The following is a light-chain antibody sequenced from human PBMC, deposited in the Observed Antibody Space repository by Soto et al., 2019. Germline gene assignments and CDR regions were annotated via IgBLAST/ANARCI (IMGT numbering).Light chain of an antibody. CDR1: QSINNW. CDR2: KAS. V-gene: IGKV1-5*03. Sequence: DIQMTQSPSTLSASVGDRVTITFRASQSINNWLAWYQQKPGKAPKLLIYKASSLESGVPSRFSGSGSGTEFTLTISSLQPEDFATYYCQQCNSYWTFGQGTKVDI. CDR3: QQCNSYWT. J-gene: IGKJ1*01.